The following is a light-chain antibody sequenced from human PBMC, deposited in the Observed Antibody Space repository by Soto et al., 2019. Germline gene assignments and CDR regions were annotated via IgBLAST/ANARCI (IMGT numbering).Light chain of an antibody. CDR3: ETWDSNTRV. CDR2: LERSGNY. J-gene: IGLJ2*01. Sequence: QPVLTQSSSASASLGSSVKLTCTLSSGHSSNIIAWHQQQPGKAPRYLMKLERSGNYIKGSGVPDRFSGSSSGADRYLTISNPQSEDEAEYYCETWDSNTRVFGGGTKLTVL. V-gene: IGLV4-60*03. CDR1: SGHSSNI.